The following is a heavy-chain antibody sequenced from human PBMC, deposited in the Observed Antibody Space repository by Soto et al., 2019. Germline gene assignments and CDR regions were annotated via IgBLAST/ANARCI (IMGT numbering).Heavy chain of an antibody. Sequence: GGSLRLSCAASGFTFSSYAMSWVRQAPGKGLEWVSAISGSGGSTYYADSVKGRLTISRDNSKNTLYLQMNSLRAEDTAVYYCAKAGQLWHYFDYWGQGTLVTVSS. J-gene: IGHJ4*02. CDR2: ISGSGGST. CDR3: AKAGQLWHYFDY. D-gene: IGHD5-18*01. V-gene: IGHV3-23*01. CDR1: GFTFSSYA.